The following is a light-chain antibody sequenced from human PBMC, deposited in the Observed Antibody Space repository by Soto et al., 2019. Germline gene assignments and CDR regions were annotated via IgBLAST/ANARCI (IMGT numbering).Light chain of an antibody. Sequence: EIGMTQSPATLSVSPGERATLSCRASQSVSSNLAWYQQHPGQAPRLLIYGASTRATSIPARFSGSGSGTEFALTMSSLQDEDCAVYYCQQYNNGGLTFGGGTKVEIK. CDR1: QSVSSN. J-gene: IGKJ4*01. CDR2: GAS. V-gene: IGKV3-15*01. CDR3: QQYNNGGLT.